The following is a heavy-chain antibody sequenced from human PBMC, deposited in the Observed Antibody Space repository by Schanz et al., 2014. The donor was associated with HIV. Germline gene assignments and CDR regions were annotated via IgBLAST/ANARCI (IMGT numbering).Heavy chain of an antibody. CDR1: GFRFRSYW. V-gene: IGHV3-7*01. J-gene: IGHJ5*02. Sequence: DVQLVESGGSLVQPGGSLRLSCAASGFRFRSYWMSWVRQAPGKGLEWVANKKEDGIAKYYVDSVKGRFTISRDNAKNSLYLNMYSLRAEDTAVYYCARDYHWNWFDPWGQGTLVTVSP. CDR3: ARDYHWNWFDP. CDR2: KKEDGIAK. D-gene: IGHD1-20*01.